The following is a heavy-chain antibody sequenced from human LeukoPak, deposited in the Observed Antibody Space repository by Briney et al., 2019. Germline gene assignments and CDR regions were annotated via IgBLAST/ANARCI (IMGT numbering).Heavy chain of an antibody. J-gene: IGHJ4*02. D-gene: IGHD3-10*01. V-gene: IGHV1-2*04. CDR2: INPNSGGT. CDR3: ARDFLEGSTDYYGSGSYPIG. Sequence: GASVKVSCKASGYTFTGYYMHWVRQAPGQGLEWMGWINPNSGGTNYAQKFQGWVTMTRDTSISTAYMELSRLRSDDTAVYYCARDFLEGSTDYYGSGSYPIGWGQGTLVTVSS. CDR1: GYTFTGYY.